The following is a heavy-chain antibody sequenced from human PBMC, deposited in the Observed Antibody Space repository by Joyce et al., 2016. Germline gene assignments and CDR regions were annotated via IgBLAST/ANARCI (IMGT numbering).Heavy chain of an antibody. Sequence: ELQLVESGEGLVQLGGSLRLSCAASVFSFSGYCIHWVRQAPGKGLVWVSRINTDGSSTRLADSVKGRFTISRDNAKNTLYLQMNSLRAEDTAVYYCVRGISARPGGPNWFDPWGQGTLVTVSS. J-gene: IGHJ5*02. CDR2: INTDGSST. V-gene: IGHV3-74*01. D-gene: IGHD6-6*01. CDR3: VRGISARPGGPNWFDP. CDR1: VFSFSGYC.